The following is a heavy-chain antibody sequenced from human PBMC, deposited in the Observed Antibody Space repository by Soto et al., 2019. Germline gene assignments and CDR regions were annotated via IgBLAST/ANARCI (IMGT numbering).Heavy chain of an antibody. CDR2: ITASGDST. J-gene: IGHJ6*02. V-gene: IGHV3-23*01. CDR1: GFTFSGYA. CDR3: AKVTKRAAAGRYEYYKYGMDV. Sequence: EVPLLESGGGLVQPGGSLRLSCAASGFTFSGYAMSWVRQAPGKGLEWVAAITASGDSTYYAESVKGRFTISRDNSKNTVSLQMNGLRAEDTALYFCAKVTKRAAAGRYEYYKYGMDVWGQGTTVTVSS. D-gene: IGHD6-13*01.